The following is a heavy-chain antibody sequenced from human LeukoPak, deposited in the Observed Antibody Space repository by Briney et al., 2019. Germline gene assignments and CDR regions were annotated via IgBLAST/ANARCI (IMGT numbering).Heavy chain of an antibody. CDR2: VHYTGST. D-gene: IGHD1-26*01. CDR1: GVSISNNYYY. CDR3: ATLGLLRGAGFNLATHFDF. Sequence: SETLSLTCTVSGVSISNNYYYWAWIRQPPGKGLEMIGYVHYTGSTFYNSSLKSRVTISADTSQNQFSLSLTSVTSADTAVYYCATLGLLRGAGFNLATHFDFWGQGTLVTVSS. V-gene: IGHV4-39*01. J-gene: IGHJ4*02.